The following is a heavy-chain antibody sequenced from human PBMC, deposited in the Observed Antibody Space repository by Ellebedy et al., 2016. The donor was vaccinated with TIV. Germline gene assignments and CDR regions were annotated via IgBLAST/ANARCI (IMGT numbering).Heavy chain of an antibody. Sequence: SQTLSLTCAIPGDSVSSNSTAWHWIRQSPSRGLEWLGRTYYRSKWYNDSAVSVKGRITVNPDTSKNQFSLQLNSVTPEDTAVYYCARNGALAGDGEVDVWGQGTTVTVSS. CDR1: GDSVSSNSTA. CDR3: ARNGALAGDGEVDV. J-gene: IGHJ6*02. D-gene: IGHD3-10*01. CDR2: TYYRSKWYN. V-gene: IGHV6-1*01.